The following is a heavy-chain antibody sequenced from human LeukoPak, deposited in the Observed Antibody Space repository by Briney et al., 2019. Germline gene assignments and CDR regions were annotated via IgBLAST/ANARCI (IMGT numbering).Heavy chain of an antibody. J-gene: IGHJ4*02. Sequence: PGGSLRLSCAASGFTLDSHAMSWVRQAPGKGLEWISTFIESSGSAHYADSVKGRFTISRDNSKNTLYLQMNSLRAEDTAVYYCAKASSGWSPPDYWGQGTLVTVSS. CDR1: GFTLDSHA. CDR2: FIESSGSA. CDR3: AKASSGWSPPDY. D-gene: IGHD6-19*01. V-gene: IGHV3-23*01.